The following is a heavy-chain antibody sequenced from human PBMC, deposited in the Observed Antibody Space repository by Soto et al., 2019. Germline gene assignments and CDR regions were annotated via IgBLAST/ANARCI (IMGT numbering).Heavy chain of an antibody. CDR1: GFTFRSYW. CDR3: ARESNSGYYNTTTGAFDI. CDR2: INSDGSTK. D-gene: IGHD3-22*01. V-gene: IGHV3-74*03. Sequence: PGGSLRLSCAASGFTFRSYWMHWVRQVPGKGLLWVSRINSDGSTKTYADPVKGRFTISRDNARNTLFLEMNSLSAEDAAVYYCARESNSGYYNTTTGAFDIWGQGTVVSVSS. J-gene: IGHJ3*02.